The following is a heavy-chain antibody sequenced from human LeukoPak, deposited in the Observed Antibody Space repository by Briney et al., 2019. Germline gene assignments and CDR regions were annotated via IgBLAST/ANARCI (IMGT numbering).Heavy chain of an antibody. V-gene: IGHV1-2*02. D-gene: IGHD3-10*01. CDR2: INPNSGDT. CDR1: GYTFTGYY. J-gene: IGHJ3*02. Sequence: ASVKVSCKASGYTFTGYYMHWVRQAPGQGLEWMGWINPNSGDTNYAQKFQGRVTMTRDTSISTGYMELSRLRSDDTAVYYCARVTAILLWFGESEKGAFDIWGQGTMVTVSS. CDR3: ARVTAILLWFGESEKGAFDI.